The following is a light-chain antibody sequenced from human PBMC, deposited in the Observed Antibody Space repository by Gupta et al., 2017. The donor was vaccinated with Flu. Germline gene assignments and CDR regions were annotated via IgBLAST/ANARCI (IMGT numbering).Light chain of an antibody. CDR3: QSYDSSLRV. V-gene: IGLV1-40*01. J-gene: IGLJ3*02. CDR1: SSNIGAGYD. CDR2: GNS. Sequence: QRVTISCTGSSSNIGAGYDVHWYQQLPGTAPRLLIYGNSKRPSGVPDRFSGSKSGTSASLAITGLQAEDEADYYCQSYDSSLRVFGGGTKLTVL.